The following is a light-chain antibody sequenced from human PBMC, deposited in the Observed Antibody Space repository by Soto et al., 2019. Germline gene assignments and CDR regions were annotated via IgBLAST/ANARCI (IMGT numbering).Light chain of an antibody. V-gene: IGKV3D-20*02. Sequence: EVVLTQSPGTLSLSPGEGATLSCRSSQTVISNYLAWYQQKPGQAPRLLIYDASNRATGIPARFSGSGSGTDFTLTISSLEPEDFAVYYCQQRSNWPITFGQGTRLEIK. CDR2: DAS. CDR1: QTVISNY. J-gene: IGKJ5*01. CDR3: QQRSNWPIT.